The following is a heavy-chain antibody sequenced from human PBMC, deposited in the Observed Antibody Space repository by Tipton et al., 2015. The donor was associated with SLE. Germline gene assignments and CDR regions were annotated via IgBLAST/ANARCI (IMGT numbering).Heavy chain of an antibody. Sequence: SLRLSCAASGFTFSDYYMSWIRQAPGKGLEWVSYISSSGSTIYYADSVKGRFTISRDNAKNSLYLQMNSLRAEDTAVYYCARSITIFGVVLHYYYYYYMDVWGKGTTVTVSS. V-gene: IGHV3-11*01. CDR3: ARSITIFGVVLHYYYYYYMDV. CDR2: ISSSGSTI. J-gene: IGHJ6*03. D-gene: IGHD3-3*01. CDR1: GFTFSDYY.